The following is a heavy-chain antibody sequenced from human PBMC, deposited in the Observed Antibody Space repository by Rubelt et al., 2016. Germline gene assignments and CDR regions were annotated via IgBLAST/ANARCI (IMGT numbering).Heavy chain of an antibody. CDR2: IYYSGST. V-gene: IGHV4-59*01. J-gene: IGHJ4*02. D-gene: IGHD3-16*02. Sequence: ESGPGLVKPSETLSLTCTVSGGSISSYYWSWIRQPPGKGLEWIGYIYYSGSTNYNPSLKSRVTISVDTSKNQFSLKLSSVTAADTAVYYCARGTDYVWGSYRYFDYWGQGTLVTVAS. CDR1: GGSISSYY. CDR3: ARGTDYVWGSYRYFDY.